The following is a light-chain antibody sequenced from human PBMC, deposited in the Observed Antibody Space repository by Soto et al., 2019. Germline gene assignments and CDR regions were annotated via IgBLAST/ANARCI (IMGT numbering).Light chain of an antibody. Sequence: QSALTQPASVSGSPGQSITISCIGTGSDIGGNNYVSWYQQHPGKAPKIIIYDGTNRPSGISNRFSGSKSGNTASLTISGLQAEDEADYYCNSYTSSSTVVFGGGTKLTVL. CDR2: DGT. CDR3: NSYTSSSTVV. J-gene: IGLJ2*01. CDR1: GSDIGGNNY. V-gene: IGLV2-14*01.